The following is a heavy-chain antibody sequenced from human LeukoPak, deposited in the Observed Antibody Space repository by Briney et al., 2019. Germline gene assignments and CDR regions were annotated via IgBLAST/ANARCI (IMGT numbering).Heavy chain of an antibody. V-gene: IGHV4-59*08. CDR3: ARSSTMVRGRFYYGMDV. CDR2: IYYSGST. D-gene: IGHD3-10*01. CDR1: GGSISSYY. Sequence: SETLSLTCTVSGGSISSYYWSWIRQPPGKGPEWIGYIYYSGSTNYNPSLKSRVTISVDTSKNQFSLKLSSVTAADTAVYYCARSSTMVRGRFYYGMDVWGQGTTVTVSS. J-gene: IGHJ6*02.